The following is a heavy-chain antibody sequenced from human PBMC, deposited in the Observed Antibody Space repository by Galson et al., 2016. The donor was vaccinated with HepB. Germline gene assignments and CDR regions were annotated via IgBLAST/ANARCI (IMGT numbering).Heavy chain of an antibody. V-gene: IGHV1-24*01. CDR1: GYTLTDLS. CDR2: FDPDDGER. CDR3: AVVMVDFELDAFDF. Sequence: SVKVSCKVSGYTLTDLSMHWVRQAPGKGLEWMGGFDPDDGERMYAEKFQGRVTMTEDTSTDTACMDLSSLRSEDTAVYYCAVVMVDFELDAFDFWGQGTMVTVSS. D-gene: IGHD2-15*01. J-gene: IGHJ3*01.